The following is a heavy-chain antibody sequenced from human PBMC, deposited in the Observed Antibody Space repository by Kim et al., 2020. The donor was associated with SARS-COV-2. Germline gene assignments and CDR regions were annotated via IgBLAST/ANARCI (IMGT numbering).Heavy chain of an antibody. CDR1: GFTFSSYG. D-gene: IGHD2-2*01. V-gene: IGHV3-33*05. CDR2: ISYDGSNK. Sequence: GGSLRLSCAASGFTFSSYGMHWVRQAPGKGLEWVVVISYDGSNKYYADSVKGRFTISRDNSKNTLYLQMNSLRAEDTAVYYCARDAVYCSSTSCYSAWTYYYYGMDVWGQGTTVTVSS. CDR3: ARDAVYCSSTSCYSAWTYYYYGMDV. J-gene: IGHJ6*02.